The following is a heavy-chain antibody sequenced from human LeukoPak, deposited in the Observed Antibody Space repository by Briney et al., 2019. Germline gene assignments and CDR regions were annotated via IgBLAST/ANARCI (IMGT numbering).Heavy chain of an antibody. CDR1: GFTVSSNY. D-gene: IGHD6-19*01. CDR3: ARGGTPGYSSGRIDY. CDR2: IYSAGNT. Sequence: GGSLRLSCVASGFTVSSNYMSWVRQAPGKGLEWVSVIYSAGNTYYADSVKGRFTISRHNSKNTLYLQMNSMRVEDTAVYYCARGGTPGYSSGRIDYWGQGTLVTVSS. J-gene: IGHJ4*02. V-gene: IGHV3-53*04.